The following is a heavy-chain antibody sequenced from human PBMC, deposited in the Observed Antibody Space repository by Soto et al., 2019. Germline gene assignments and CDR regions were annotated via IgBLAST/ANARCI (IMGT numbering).Heavy chain of an antibody. CDR3: ARDPRGWNLGEGYDF. Sequence: ASVKVSCKASGYTFTSYGISWVRQAPGQRPEWMGWVFAGNGETKYSPKFQGRVALTRDTSATTAYMELSSLTTEDAAIYYCARDPRGWNLGEGYDFWGQGTQVTVSS. V-gene: IGHV1-18*01. CDR1: GYTFTSYG. D-gene: IGHD5-12*01. CDR2: VFAGNGET. J-gene: IGHJ4*02.